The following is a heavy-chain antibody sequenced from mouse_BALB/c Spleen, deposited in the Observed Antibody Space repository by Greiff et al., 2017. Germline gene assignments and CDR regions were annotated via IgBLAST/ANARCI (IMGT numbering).Heavy chain of an antibody. Sequence: QVQLQQSGPSLVQPSQSLSITCTVSGFSLTSYGVHWVRQSPGKGLEWLGVIWRGGSTDYNAAFMSRLSITKDNSKSQVFFKMNSLQADDTAIYYCAKSLGGPRGYAMDYWGQGTSVTVSS. CDR1: GFSLTSYG. V-gene: IGHV2-5-1*01. CDR3: AKSLGGPRGYAMDY. J-gene: IGHJ4*01. CDR2: IWRGGST.